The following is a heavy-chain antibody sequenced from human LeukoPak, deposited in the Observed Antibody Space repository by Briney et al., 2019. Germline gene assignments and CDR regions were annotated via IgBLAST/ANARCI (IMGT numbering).Heavy chain of an antibody. D-gene: IGHD4-17*01. Sequence: PGGSLRLSCAASGFTVSSNCMSWVRQAPGKGLEWVSVIYSSGSTYYADSVKGRFTISRDNSKNTLYLQMNSLRAEDTAVYYCAREVQTTVLTWGQGTLVTVSS. J-gene: IGHJ5*02. CDR2: IYSSGST. CDR1: GFTVSSNC. CDR3: AREVQTTVLT. V-gene: IGHV3-66*01.